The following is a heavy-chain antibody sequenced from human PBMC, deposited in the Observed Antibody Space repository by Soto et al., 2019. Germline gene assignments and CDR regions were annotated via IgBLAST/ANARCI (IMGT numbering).Heavy chain of an antibody. D-gene: IGHD2-8*02. CDR1: GFTFDDYA. Sequence: EVQLVESGGGLVQPGRSLRLSCAASGFTFDDYAMHWVRQAPGKGLEWVSGSSWNSATIGYADSVRGRFTISRDNAKNALYLQMNSLRAEDTALYYCAKSTGGTANGLDVWGQGTTVTVSS. CDR3: AKSTGGTANGLDV. J-gene: IGHJ6*02. CDR2: SSWNSATI. V-gene: IGHV3-9*01.